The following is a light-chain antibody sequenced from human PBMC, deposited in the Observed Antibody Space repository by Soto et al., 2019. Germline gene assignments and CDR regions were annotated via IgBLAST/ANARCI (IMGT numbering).Light chain of an antibody. CDR2: EVS. CDR1: SSDVGGYNY. V-gene: IGLV2-8*01. Sequence: SALTQPPSASGSPGQSVTISCTGTSSDVGGYNYVSWYQQHPGKAPKLMIYEVSKRPSGVPDRFSGSKSGNTASLTVSGLQAEYEADYYCSSYAGSTPHVFGTGTKVTVL. CDR3: SSYAGSTPHV. J-gene: IGLJ1*01.